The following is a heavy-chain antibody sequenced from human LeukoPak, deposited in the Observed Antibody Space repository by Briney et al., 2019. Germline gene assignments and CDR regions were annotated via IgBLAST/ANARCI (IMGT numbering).Heavy chain of an antibody. J-gene: IGHJ4*02. V-gene: IGHV3-23*01. CDR3: VKRHGSGSYYETYYFDY. CDR2: ISGSGGST. CDR1: GFTFSSYA. D-gene: IGHD3-10*01. Sequence: GGSLRLSCAASGFTFSSYAMSWVRQAPGKGLEWVSAISGSGGSTYYADSVKGRFTISRDNSKNTLYLQMNSLRAEDTAVYYCVKRHGSGSYYETYYFDYWGQGTLVTVSS.